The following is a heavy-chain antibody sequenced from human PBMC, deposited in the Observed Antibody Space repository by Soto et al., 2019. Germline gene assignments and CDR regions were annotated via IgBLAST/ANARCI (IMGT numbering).Heavy chain of an antibody. D-gene: IGHD2-15*01. J-gene: IGHJ4*02. CDR2: IIPIFGTA. CDR3: AGYCSGGSRHAIFDY. CDR1: GGTFSSYA. V-gene: IGHV1-69*12. Sequence: QVQLVQSGAEVKKPGSSVKVSCKASGGTFSSYAISWVRQAPGPGLEWMGGIIPIFGTANYAQKFQGRVMITADESTSTAYMELSSLRSEDRAVYYRAGYCSGGSRHAIFDYWGQRTLVTVSS.